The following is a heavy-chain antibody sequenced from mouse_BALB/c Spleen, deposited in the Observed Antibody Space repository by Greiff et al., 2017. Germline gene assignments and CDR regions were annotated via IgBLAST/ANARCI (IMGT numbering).Heavy chain of an antibody. D-gene: IGHD1-2*01. CDR3: ARGDYYGRHYFDY. J-gene: IGHJ2*01. Sequence: EVKLVESGGGLVKPGGSLKLSCAASGFTFSSYAMSWVRQSPEKRLEWVAEISSGGSYTYYPDTVTGRFTISRDNAKNTLYLEMSSLRSEDTAMYYCARGDYYGRHYFDYWGQGTTLTVSS. CDR1: GFTFSSYA. CDR2: ISSGGSYT. V-gene: IGHV5-9-4*01.